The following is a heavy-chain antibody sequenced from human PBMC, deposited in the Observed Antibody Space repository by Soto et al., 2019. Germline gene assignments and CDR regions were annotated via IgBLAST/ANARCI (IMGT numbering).Heavy chain of an antibody. CDR1: GFTVDEYA. CDR2: ISWKSGAI. CDR3: ARERRGYLDY. D-gene: IGHD2-2*01. J-gene: IGHJ4*02. V-gene: IGHV3-9*01. Sequence: EVQLVESGGGLVQPGRSLRLSCSASGFTVDEYAMHWVRQAPGKGLEWVSGISWKSGAIAYADSVRGRFTIPRDSAKNSLYLQMNSLSAEDTAFYYCARERRGYLDYWGQGTLVTVSS.